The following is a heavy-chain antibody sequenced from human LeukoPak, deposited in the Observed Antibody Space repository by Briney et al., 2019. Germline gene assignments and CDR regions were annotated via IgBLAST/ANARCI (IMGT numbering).Heavy chain of an antibody. CDR1: GGSISSSSYY. J-gene: IGHJ6*03. CDR3: ASQVTTTIYYYYMDV. D-gene: IGHD4-17*01. Sequence: SETLSLTCTVSGGSISSSSYYRGWIRQPPGMGLEWIGSIYHSGSTYYNPSLKSRVTISVDTSKNQFSLKLSSVTAADTAVYYCASQVTTTIYYYYMDVWGKGTTVTVSS. CDR2: IYHSGST. V-gene: IGHV4-39*07.